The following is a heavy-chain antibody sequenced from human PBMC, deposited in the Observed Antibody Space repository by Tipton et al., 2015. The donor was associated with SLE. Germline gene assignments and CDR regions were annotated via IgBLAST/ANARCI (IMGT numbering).Heavy chain of an antibody. D-gene: IGHD6-19*01. CDR1: GFTFSNAW. CDR3: TTQWLVHYYYYMDV. CDR2: IKSKTDGGTT. V-gene: IGHV3-15*01. Sequence: SLRLSCAASGFTFSNAWMSWVRQAPGKGLEWVGRIKSKTDGGTTDYAAPVKGRFTISRDDSKNTLYLQMNSLKTEDTAVYYCTTQWLVHYYYYMDVWGKGTTGTVS. J-gene: IGHJ6*03.